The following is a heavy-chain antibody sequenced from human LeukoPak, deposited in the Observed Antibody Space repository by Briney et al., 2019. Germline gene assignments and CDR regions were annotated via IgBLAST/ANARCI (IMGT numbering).Heavy chain of an antibody. Sequence: ASETLSLTCTVSGGSISSGSYYWSWIRQPAGKGLEWIGRIYTSGSTNYNPSLKSRVTISVDTSKNQFSLKLSSVTAADMAVYYCARDYYGSGSYYLDYWGQGTLVTVSS. CDR1: GGSISSGSYY. CDR3: ARDYYGSGSYYLDY. V-gene: IGHV4-61*02. CDR2: IYTSGST. D-gene: IGHD3-10*01. J-gene: IGHJ4*02.